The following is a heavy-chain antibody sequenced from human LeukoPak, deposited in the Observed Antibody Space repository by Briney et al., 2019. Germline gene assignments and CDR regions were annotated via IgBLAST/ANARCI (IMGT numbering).Heavy chain of an antibody. CDR3: AKGRNSYDSGRCHSPNCYYGMDV. CDR2: ISGSGDGT. D-gene: IGHD3-10*01. J-gene: IGHJ6*02. V-gene: IGHV3-23*01. CDR1: GFTFDNYA. Sequence: GGSLSLSCAASGFTFDNYAMIWVRLAPGRGLEYVSVISGSGDGTYSADSVRGRFTISRDNSKNTLYLEMNSLRVEDTAVYHCAKGRNSYDSGRCHSPNCYYGMDVWGQGTTVTVSS.